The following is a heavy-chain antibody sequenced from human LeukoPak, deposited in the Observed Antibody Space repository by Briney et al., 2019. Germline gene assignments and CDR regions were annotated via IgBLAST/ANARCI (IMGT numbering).Heavy chain of an antibody. CDR2: INPNSGGT. D-gene: IGHD5-18*01. CDR1: GYTFTGYY. J-gene: IGHJ4*02. V-gene: IGHV1-2*02. CDR3: ARNRYSYGYRDY. Sequence: ASVTVSCKASGYTFTGYYMHWVRQAPGQGLEWMGWINPNSGGTNYAQKFQGRVTMTRDTSISTAYMELSRLRSDDTAVYYCARNRYSYGYRDYWGQGTLVTVSS.